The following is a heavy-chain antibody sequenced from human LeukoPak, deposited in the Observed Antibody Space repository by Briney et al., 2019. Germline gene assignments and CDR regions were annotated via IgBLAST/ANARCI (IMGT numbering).Heavy chain of an antibody. CDR3: AGTFYHGFWSAYYFDY. J-gene: IGHJ4*02. D-gene: IGHD3-3*01. CDR2: IYYSGST. V-gene: IGHV4-59*01. CDR1: GGSISSYY. Sequence: PSETLSLTRTVSGGSISSYYWSWIRQPPGKGLEWIGYIYYSGSTTYNPSLKSRVTISVDTSKNQFSLKLRSVTASDTAVYFCAGTFYHGFWSAYYFDYWGQGTLVTVSS.